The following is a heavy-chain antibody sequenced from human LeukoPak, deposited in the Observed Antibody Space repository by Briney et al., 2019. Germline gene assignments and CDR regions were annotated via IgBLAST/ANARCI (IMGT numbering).Heavy chain of an antibody. Sequence: SETLSLTCTVSGGSLSSYYWSWIRQPPGKGLEWIGYIYYSGSTNYNPSLKSRVTISVDTSKNQFSLKLSSVTAADTAVYYCARAPSITIFGVVIPDAFDIWGQGTMVTVSS. CDR1: GGSLSSYY. V-gene: IGHV4-59*01. D-gene: IGHD3-3*01. CDR2: IYYSGST. J-gene: IGHJ3*02. CDR3: ARAPSITIFGVVIPDAFDI.